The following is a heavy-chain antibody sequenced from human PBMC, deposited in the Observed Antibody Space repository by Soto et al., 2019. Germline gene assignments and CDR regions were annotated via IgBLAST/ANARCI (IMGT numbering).Heavy chain of an antibody. CDR1: GFTFSSYA. CDR3: AKDRGSGSTSWYNGWFDP. V-gene: IGHV3-23*01. D-gene: IGHD6-13*01. J-gene: IGHJ5*02. Sequence: EVQLLESGGGLVQPGGSLRVSCAASGFTFSSYAMSWVRQAPGKGLEWVSTISGSGGSTYYADSVKGRFTISRDNSRNTLYLQMNSLRAEDTAVYYCAKDRGSGSTSWYNGWFDPWGQGTLVTVSS. CDR2: ISGSGGST.